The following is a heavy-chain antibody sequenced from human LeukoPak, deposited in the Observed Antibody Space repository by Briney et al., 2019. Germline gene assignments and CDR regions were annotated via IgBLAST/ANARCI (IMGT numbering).Heavy chain of an antibody. V-gene: IGHV4-59*11. CDR1: GGSISSHY. Sequence: SETLSLTCTVSGGSISSHYWSWIRQPPGKGLEWIGDIYYSGSTNYNPSLKRRVTISVDTSKNQFSLKLSSVTAADTAVYYCATSRRQYSSSWYFWWFDPWGQGTLVTVSS. J-gene: IGHJ5*02. D-gene: IGHD6-13*01. CDR2: IYYSGST. CDR3: ATSRRQYSSSWYFWWFDP.